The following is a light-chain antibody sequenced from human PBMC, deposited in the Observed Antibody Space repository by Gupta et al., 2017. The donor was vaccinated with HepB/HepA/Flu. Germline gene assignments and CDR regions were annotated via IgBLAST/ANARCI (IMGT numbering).Light chain of an antibody. Sequence: DIQMTQSPSNLSASVGDRVTITCRASQTIDNWLAWYQHKPGKAPKLLIYKASSLESGVPSRFSGSGSGTDFTLTISSLQPDDFATYYCQQDNTTSDTFGQGTKVEIK. CDR2: KAS. V-gene: IGKV1-5*03. CDR3: QQDNTTSDT. CDR1: QTIDNW. J-gene: IGKJ1*01.